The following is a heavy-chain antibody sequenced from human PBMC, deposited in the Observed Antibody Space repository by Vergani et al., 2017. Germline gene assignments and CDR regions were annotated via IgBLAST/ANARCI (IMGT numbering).Heavy chain of an antibody. CDR2: IYSGGSST. CDR3: AKDPLGAFDI. Sequence: EVQLLESGGGLVQPGGFLRLSCAASGFTFSSYAMSWVRQAPGKGLEWVSVIYSGGSSTYYADSVKGRFTISRDNSKNTLYLQMNSLRAEDTAVYYCAKDPLGAFDIWGQGTMVTVSS. CDR1: GFTFSSYA. V-gene: IGHV3-23*03. D-gene: IGHD6-6*01. J-gene: IGHJ3*02.